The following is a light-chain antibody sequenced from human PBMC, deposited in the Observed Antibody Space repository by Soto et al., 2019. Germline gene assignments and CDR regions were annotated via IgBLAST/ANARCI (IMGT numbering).Light chain of an antibody. CDR1: QSISRNY. J-gene: IGKJ1*01. CDR3: HEYVTSPWT. Sequence: EVGLTLSPGTLSLYPGERATLSCRASQSISRNYLAWYQQKPGQAPRLLIYGASSRATGIPDRFSGSGSGTDFTLTISRLEPEDFALYCSHEYVTSPWTFGEGTEV. V-gene: IGKV3-20*01. CDR2: GAS.